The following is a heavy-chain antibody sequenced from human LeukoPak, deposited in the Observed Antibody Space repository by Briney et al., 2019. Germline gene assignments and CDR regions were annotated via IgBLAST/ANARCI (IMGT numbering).Heavy chain of an antibody. CDR2: IDWNGGGT. CDR1: GFTFSNAW. V-gene: IGHV3-20*01. CDR3: ARDSLTGEIDY. J-gene: IGHJ4*02. Sequence: GGSLRLSCAASGFTFSNAWMAWVRQAPGKGLEWVSGIDWNGGGTGYADSVKGRFTISRDNAKNSLYLQMDSLRAEDTALYHCARDSLTGEIDYWGQGTLVTVSS. D-gene: IGHD7-27*01.